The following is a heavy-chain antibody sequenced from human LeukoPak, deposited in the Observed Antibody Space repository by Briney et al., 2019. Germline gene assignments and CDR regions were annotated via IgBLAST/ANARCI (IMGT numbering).Heavy chain of an antibody. CDR2: ISSSSSYI. D-gene: IGHD4-17*01. Sequence: PGGSLRLSCAASGFTFSSYSMNWVRQAPGKGLEWVSSISSSSSYIYYAGSVKGRFTISRDNPKNSLYLQMNSLRAEDTAVYYCARALGDYEVRWFDPWGQGTLVTVSS. J-gene: IGHJ5*02. CDR1: GFTFSSYS. V-gene: IGHV3-21*01. CDR3: ARALGDYEVRWFDP.